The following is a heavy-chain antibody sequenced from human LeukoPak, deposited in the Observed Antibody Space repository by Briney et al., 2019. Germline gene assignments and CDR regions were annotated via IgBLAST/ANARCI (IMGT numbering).Heavy chain of an antibody. D-gene: IGHD6-19*01. J-gene: IGHJ4*02. CDR1: GGSISSSSYY. Sequence: SQTLSLTCTVSGGSISSSSYYWGWIRQPPGKGLEWIGSIYYSGSTYYNPSLKSRVTISVDTSKNQFSLKLSSVTAADTAVYYCARESSGWYYFDYWGQGTLVTVSS. CDR2: IYYSGST. V-gene: IGHV4-39*07. CDR3: ARESSGWYYFDY.